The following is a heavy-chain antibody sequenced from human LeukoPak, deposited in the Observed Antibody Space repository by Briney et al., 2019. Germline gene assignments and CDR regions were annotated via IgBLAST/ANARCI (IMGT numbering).Heavy chain of an antibody. D-gene: IGHD6-19*01. J-gene: IGHJ3*02. CDR3: ARDRGSGWYGDAFDI. Sequence: GGSLRLSCAASGFTFSSYAMHWVRQAPGKGLEYVSAISSNGGSTYYANSVKGRFTISRDNSKNTLYLQMGSLRAEDMAVYYCARDRGSGWYGDAFDIWGQGTMVTVSS. CDR1: GFTFSSYA. CDR2: ISSNGGST. V-gene: IGHV3-64*01.